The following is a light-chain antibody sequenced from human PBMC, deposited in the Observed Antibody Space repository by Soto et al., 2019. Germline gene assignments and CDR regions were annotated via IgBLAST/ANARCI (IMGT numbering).Light chain of an antibody. CDR1: SSDVGGYKY. Sequence: QSALTQPPPASGSPGQSVTISCTGTSSDVGGYKYVSWYQQHTGRAPKLMIYEVSQRPSGVPDRFSGSKSGNKASLTVSGLQTEDEADYYCSLYAGSNNQVFGTGTKVTVL. J-gene: IGLJ1*01. CDR3: SLYAGSNNQV. CDR2: EVS. V-gene: IGLV2-8*01.